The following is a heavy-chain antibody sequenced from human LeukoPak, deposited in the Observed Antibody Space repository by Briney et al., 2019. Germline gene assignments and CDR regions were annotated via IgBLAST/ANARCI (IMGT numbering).Heavy chain of an antibody. Sequence: SETLSLTCTVSGGSNSSGSYYWSWIRQPAGKGLEWIGRIYTSGSTNYNPSLKSRVTISVDTSKNQFSLKLSSVTAADTAVYYCARSSPDCSGARCRDDAFDIWGQGTMVTVSS. J-gene: IGHJ3*02. CDR1: GGSNSSGSYY. D-gene: IGHD6-25*01. CDR3: ARSSPDCSGARCRDDAFDI. V-gene: IGHV4-61*02. CDR2: IYTSGST.